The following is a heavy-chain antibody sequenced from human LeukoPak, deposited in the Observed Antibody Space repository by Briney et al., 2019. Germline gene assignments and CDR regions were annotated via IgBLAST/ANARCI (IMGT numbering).Heavy chain of an antibody. V-gene: IGHV3-21*01. CDR3: ARDRYDSSFLEIDY. CDR1: GFTFSSYS. CDR2: ISSSSSYI. Sequence: GGSLRLSCAASGFTFSSYSMNWVRQAPGKGLEWVSSISSSSSYIYYADSVKGRFTISRDNAKNSLYLQMNSPRAEDTAVYYCARDRYDSSFLEIDYWGQGTLVTVSS. D-gene: IGHD3-22*01. J-gene: IGHJ4*02.